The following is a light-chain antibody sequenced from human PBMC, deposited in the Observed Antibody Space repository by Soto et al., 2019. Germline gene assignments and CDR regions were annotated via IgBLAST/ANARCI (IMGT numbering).Light chain of an antibody. J-gene: IGKJ4*01. V-gene: IGKV3-15*01. CDR2: DTS. CDR1: QSVSNN. CDR3: QHYVNWPLT. Sequence: ESVLTHSPGTLSLSPMEIATLSFRASQSVSNNYLAWYQQKPGQTPRLLIYDTSIRATGVPARFSGSRSGAEFTLTISSLQSEDFAVYYCQHYVNWPLTFGGGTKVDIK.